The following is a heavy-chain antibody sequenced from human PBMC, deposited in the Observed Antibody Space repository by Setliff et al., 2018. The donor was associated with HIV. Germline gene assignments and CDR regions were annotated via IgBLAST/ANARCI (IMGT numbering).Heavy chain of an antibody. J-gene: IGHJ6*03. V-gene: IGHV1-18*01. CDR1: GYTFTSYG. Sequence: GASVKVSCKASGYTFTSYGISWVRQAPGQGLEWMGWISAYNGNTNYAQKLQGRVTMTTDTSTSTAYMELRSLRSDDTAVYYCAREFGAGIRQIVAGEFYYMDVWGKGTTVTVSS. CDR2: ISAYNGNT. D-gene: IGHD5-12*01. CDR3: AREFGAGIRQIVAGEFYYMDV.